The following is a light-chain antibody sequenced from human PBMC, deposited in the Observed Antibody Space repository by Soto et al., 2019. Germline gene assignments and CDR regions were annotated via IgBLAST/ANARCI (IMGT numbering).Light chain of an antibody. CDR2: AAS. CDR3: QQRSNWPPSLT. Sequence: EIVLTQSPATLSLSPGERATLSCRTSQSVSSNLAWYQQKPGQAPRLLMYAASNRATGIPARFSGSGSGTNFTLTISSLEPEDFAVYYCQQRSNWPPSLTFGGGTKVDIK. J-gene: IGKJ4*01. CDR1: QSVSSN. V-gene: IGKV3-11*01.